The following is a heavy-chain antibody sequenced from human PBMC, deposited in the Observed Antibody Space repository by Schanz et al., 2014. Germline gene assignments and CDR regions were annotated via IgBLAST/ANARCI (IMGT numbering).Heavy chain of an antibody. CDR3: GRDYSGGALDY. D-gene: IGHD6-19*01. J-gene: IGHJ4*02. V-gene: IGHV3-30*03. CDR1: GFTFSSYS. Sequence: VQLVESGGGLVQPGGSLRLSCAASGFTFSSYSMNWVRQAPGKGLEWVTIISHDGSIQYGADSVKGRFTLSRDNSKNTMDLQMNSLRPEDTAVYYCGRDYSGGALDYWGQGTLVTVSS. CDR2: ISHDGSIQ.